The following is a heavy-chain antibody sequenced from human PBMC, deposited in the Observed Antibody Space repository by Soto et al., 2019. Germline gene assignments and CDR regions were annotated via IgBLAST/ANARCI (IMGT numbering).Heavy chain of an antibody. D-gene: IGHD3-16*01. Sequence: RLSETLSLTCTVSGGSITNYYWSWIRQPAGKGLEWIGRIYTKERTNYNLSFRNRVTMSVDTSKNQFSLKLDAVTAADTAVYYCARDDYKDGGNNWFDPWGQGTLVTVSS. CDR2: IYTKERT. CDR3: ARDDYKDGGNNWFDP. CDR1: GGSITNYY. J-gene: IGHJ5*02. V-gene: IGHV4-4*07.